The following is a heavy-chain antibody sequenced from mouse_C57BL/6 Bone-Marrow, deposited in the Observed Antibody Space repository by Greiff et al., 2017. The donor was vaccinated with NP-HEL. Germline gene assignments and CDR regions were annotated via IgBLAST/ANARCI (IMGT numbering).Heavy chain of an antibody. Sequence: EVKLVESGGGLVQPGGSLKLSCAASGFTFSDYGMAWVRQAPRTGPEWVAFISNLAYSIYYADTVTGRFTISRENAKNTLYLEMSSLRSEDTAMYYCARQIYYGLMDYWGQGTSVTVSS. D-gene: IGHD2-1*01. CDR3: ARQIYYGLMDY. CDR2: ISNLAYSI. CDR1: GFTFSDYG. V-gene: IGHV5-15*01. J-gene: IGHJ4*01.